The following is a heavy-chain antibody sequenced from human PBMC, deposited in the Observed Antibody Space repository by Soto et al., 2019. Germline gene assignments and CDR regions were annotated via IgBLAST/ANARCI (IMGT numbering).Heavy chain of an antibody. V-gene: IGHV3-64D*06. Sequence: PGGSLRLSCPASGFTFSDYTMHWVRQTSEKXLEYISIIDSNGQITDYAESVKGRFAISRDNSKNTLYLQMTSLRTDDTAVYYCVKDRLRHCTSTSCYILDYWGQGTPVTVSS. D-gene: IGHD2-2*01. CDR3: VKDRLRHCTSTSCYILDY. CDR1: GFTFSDYT. J-gene: IGHJ4*02. CDR2: IDSNGQIT.